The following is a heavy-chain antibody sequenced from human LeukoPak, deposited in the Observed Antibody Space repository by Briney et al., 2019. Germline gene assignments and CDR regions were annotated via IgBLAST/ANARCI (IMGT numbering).Heavy chain of an antibody. CDR1: GYTFTSYY. V-gene: IGHV1-46*01. Sequence: ASVKVSCKASGYTFTSYYMHWVRRAPGQGLEWMGIINPSGGSTSYAQKFQGRVTMTRDTSTSTVYMELSSLRSEDTAVYYCARDPGPRVVAATHFDYWGQGTLVTVSS. CDR2: INPSGGST. D-gene: IGHD2-15*01. J-gene: IGHJ4*02. CDR3: ARDPGPRVVAATHFDY.